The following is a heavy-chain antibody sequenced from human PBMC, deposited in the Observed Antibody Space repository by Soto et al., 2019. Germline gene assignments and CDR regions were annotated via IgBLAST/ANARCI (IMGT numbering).Heavy chain of an antibody. D-gene: IGHD3-10*01. CDR3: ARDRGWNPGWFDP. Sequence: EVQLVESGGGLIQPGGSLRLSCAASGFTVSSNYMSWVRQAPGKGLDWVSISYSGGSTYYADSVKGRFTISRDNSKNTLYLQMNSLRAEDTAVYYCARDRGWNPGWFDPWGQGTLVTVSS. V-gene: IGHV3-53*01. CDR1: GFTVSSNY. J-gene: IGHJ5*02. CDR2: SYSGGST.